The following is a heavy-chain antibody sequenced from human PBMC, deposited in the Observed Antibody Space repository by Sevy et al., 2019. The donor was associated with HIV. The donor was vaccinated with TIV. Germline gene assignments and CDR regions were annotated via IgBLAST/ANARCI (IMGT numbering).Heavy chain of an antibody. J-gene: IGHJ5*02. Sequence: GVSLRLSCAASGFTFRNYWMHWVRQAPGKGLVWVSRINSDGSSTSYADSVKGRFTISRDNAKNTLYLQMNSLRAEDTALYYCPRVRAAITTGWANWFDPWGQGTLVTVSS. D-gene: IGHD3-22*01. CDR3: PRVRAAITTGWANWFDP. CDR1: GFTFRNYW. CDR2: INSDGSST. V-gene: IGHV3-74*01.